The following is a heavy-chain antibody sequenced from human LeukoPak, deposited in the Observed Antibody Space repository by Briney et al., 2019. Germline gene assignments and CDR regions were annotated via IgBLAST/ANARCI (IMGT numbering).Heavy chain of an antibody. V-gene: IGHV1-2*02. CDR3: ARGDVVVPAAPEYYFDY. D-gene: IGHD2-2*01. Sequence: ASVKVSCKASGYTFTGYYMHWVRQAPGQGLEWMGWINPNSGGTNYAQKFQGRVTMTRDTSISTAYMELSRLRSDDTAVYYCARGDVVVPAAPEYYFDYWGQGTLVTVS. CDR1: GYTFTGYY. J-gene: IGHJ4*02. CDR2: INPNSGGT.